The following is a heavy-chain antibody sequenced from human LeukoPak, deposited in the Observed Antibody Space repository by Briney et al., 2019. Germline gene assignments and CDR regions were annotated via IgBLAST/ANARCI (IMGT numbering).Heavy chain of an antibody. J-gene: IGHJ4*02. CDR1: GFNFDKYA. D-gene: IGHD2-21*02. CDR2: ISYDGNNK. V-gene: IGHV3-30*04. Sequence: GRSLRLSCASSGFNFDKYAMHWVRQAPGKGLEWVAVISYDGNNKNYPDSVKGRFTIYRDNSKKTVYLQMDRLKTEDAAVYYCARPTAYCGGDCHFFDYWGQGTLVTVSS. CDR3: ARPTAYCGGDCHFFDY.